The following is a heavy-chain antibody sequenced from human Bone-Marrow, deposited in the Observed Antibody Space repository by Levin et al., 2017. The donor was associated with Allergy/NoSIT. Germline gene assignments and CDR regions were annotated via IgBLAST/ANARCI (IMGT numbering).Heavy chain of an antibody. CDR2: IYPGDSDT. Sequence: GESLKISCKGSGYSFTSYWIGWVRQMPGKGLEWMGIIYPGDSDTRYSPSFQGQVTISADKSISTAYLQWSSLKASDTAMYYCASSGVVAATPRAFDIWGQGTMVTVSS. J-gene: IGHJ3*02. CDR1: GYSFTSYW. D-gene: IGHD2-15*01. CDR3: ASSGVVAATPRAFDI. V-gene: IGHV5-51*01.